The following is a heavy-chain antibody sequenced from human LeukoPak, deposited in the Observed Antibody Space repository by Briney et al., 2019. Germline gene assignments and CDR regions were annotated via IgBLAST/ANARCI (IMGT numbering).Heavy chain of an antibody. V-gene: IGHV1-69*04. CDR2: IIPILGIA. CDR1: GGTFSSYA. CDR3: ARDRRGTVDTAMVLPDY. Sequence: GSSVKVSCKASGGTFSSYAISWVRQAPGQGLEWMGRIIPILGIANYAQKFQGRVTITADKSTSTAYMELSSLRSEDTAVYYCARDRRGTVDTAMVLPDYWGQGTLVAVSS. D-gene: IGHD5-18*01. J-gene: IGHJ4*02.